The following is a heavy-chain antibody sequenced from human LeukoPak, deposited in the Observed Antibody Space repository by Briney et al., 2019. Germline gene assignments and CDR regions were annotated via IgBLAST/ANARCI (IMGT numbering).Heavy chain of an antibody. J-gene: IGHJ4*02. CDR2: IIPIFGTA. CDR1: GGTFSSYA. V-gene: IGHV1-69*05. CDR3: ARDKGGGYGGYFDY. Sequence: ASVKVSCKASGGTFSSYAISWVRQAPGQGLEWMGGIIPIFGTANYAQKFQGRVTITTDESTSTAYMELSSLRSEDTAVYYCARDKGGGYGGYFDYSGQGTLVTVSS. D-gene: IGHD4-23*01.